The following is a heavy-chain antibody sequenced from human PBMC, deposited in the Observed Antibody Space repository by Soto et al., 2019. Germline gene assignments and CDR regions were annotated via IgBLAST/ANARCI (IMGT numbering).Heavy chain of an antibody. V-gene: IGHV4-59*01. CDR3: ATRITVFGLLIPPFDP. CDR1: GGSISSYY. D-gene: IGHD3-3*01. Sequence: SETLSLTCTVSGGSISSYYWSWIRQPPGKGLEWIGYIYYSGSTNYNPSLTSRVTISVDTSKNQFSLKLSSVTAADTAVYYCATRITVFGLLIPPFDPWGQGTQVTVSS. J-gene: IGHJ5*02. CDR2: IYYSGST.